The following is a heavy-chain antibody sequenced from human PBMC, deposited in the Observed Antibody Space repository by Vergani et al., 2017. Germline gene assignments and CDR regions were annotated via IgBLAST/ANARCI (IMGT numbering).Heavy chain of an antibody. V-gene: IGHV3-30*04. J-gene: IGHJ3*02. CDR2: ISYDGSNK. CDR1: GFTFSSYA. D-gene: IGHD3-22*01. CDR3: ARGYYDSSGSYDAFDI. Sequence: QVQLVESGGGVVQPGRSLRLSCAASGFTFSSYAMHWVRQAPGKGLEWVAVISYDGSNKYYADSVKGRFTISRDNSKNTLYLQMNSLRAEDTAVYYCARGYYDSSGSYDAFDIWGQGTMVTVSS.